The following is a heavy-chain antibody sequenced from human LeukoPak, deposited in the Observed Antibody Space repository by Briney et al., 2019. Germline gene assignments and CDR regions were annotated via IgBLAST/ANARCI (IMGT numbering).Heavy chain of an antibody. J-gene: IGHJ4*02. CDR2: ISSKSSTI. CDR1: GFTFSSYS. CDR3: GRDLGYYDSSGYYWDY. V-gene: IGHV3-48*02. Sequence: GGSLRLSCAASGFTFSSYSMNWVRQAPGKGLEWVSYISSKSSTIYYADSVKGRFTISRDNAKNSLYLQMNSLRDEDPAVYYCGRDLGYYDSSGYYWDYWGQGTLGTVSS. D-gene: IGHD3-22*01.